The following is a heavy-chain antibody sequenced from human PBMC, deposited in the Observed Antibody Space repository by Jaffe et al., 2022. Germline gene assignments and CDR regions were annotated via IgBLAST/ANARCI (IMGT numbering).Heavy chain of an antibody. CDR1: GFTFSSYA. V-gene: IGHV3-23*01. CDR3: AKVEGRAGFWSYYYYYMDV. J-gene: IGHJ6*03. Sequence: EVQLLESGGGLVQPGGSLRLSCAASGFTFSSYAMSWVRQAPGKGLEWVSAISGSGGSTYYADSVKGRFTISRDNSKNTLYLQMNSLRAEDTAVYYCAKVEGRAGFWSYYYYYMDVWGKGTTVTVSS. D-gene: IGHD3-3*01. CDR2: ISGSGGST.